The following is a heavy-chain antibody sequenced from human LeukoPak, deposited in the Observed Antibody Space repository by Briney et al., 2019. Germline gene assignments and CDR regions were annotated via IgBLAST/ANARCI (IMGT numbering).Heavy chain of an antibody. J-gene: IGHJ4*02. CDR1: GASVSSGSYY. CDR2: MYYSGST. CDR3: ARVGYSGSYLSFDY. Sequence: SETLSLTCTVSGASVSSGSYYWSWIRQPPGKRLEWIGYMYYSGSTNYNPSLKSRVTISIDTSKNHFSPKLSSVTAADTAVYYCARVGYSGSYLSFDYWGQGTLVTVSS. D-gene: IGHD1-26*01. V-gene: IGHV4-61*03.